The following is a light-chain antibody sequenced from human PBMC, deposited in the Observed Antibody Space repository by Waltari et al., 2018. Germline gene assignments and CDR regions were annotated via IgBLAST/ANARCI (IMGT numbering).Light chain of an antibody. CDR3: SSYSGSNNLGV. CDR1: SSAVGGYNY. CDR2: EVN. Sequence: QSALTQPPSASGSPGQSVTISCTGPSSAVGGYNYVSWYQQHPGKAPKLIISEVNKRPSGVPDRFSGSKSGNTASLTVSGLQADDEADYYCSSYSGSNNLGVFGGGTKLTVL. V-gene: IGLV2-8*01. J-gene: IGLJ2*01.